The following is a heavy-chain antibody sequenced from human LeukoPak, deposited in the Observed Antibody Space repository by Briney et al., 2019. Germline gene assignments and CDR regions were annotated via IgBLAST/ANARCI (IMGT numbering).Heavy chain of an antibody. D-gene: IGHD3-22*01. CDR1: GXSTTSSSYY. CDR3: ARAFSSGYWFDP. J-gene: IGHJ5*02. V-gene: IGHV4-39*01. Sequence: PSETLSLTCTVSGXSTTSSSYYWVWIRQPPGEGLEWIGSMFHGGSTYDNPSLKSRVTISGDTSKNQFSLKLTSVIATDTAIYYCARAFSSGYWFDPWGQGTLVTVSS. CDR2: MFHGGST.